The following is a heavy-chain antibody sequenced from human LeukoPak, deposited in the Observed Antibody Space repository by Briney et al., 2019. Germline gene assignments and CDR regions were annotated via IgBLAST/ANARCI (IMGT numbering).Heavy chain of an antibody. Sequence: GGSLRLSCAASGFTFSSYAMHWVRQAPGKGLEWVAVISYDGSNKYYADSVKGRFTISRDNSKNTLYLQMNSLRAEDTAVYYCARDLGIVVVYYGVDVWGQGTTATVSS. CDR3: ARDLGIVVVYYGVDV. CDR2: ISYDGSNK. V-gene: IGHV3-30-3*01. D-gene: IGHD2-15*01. CDR1: GFTFSSYA. J-gene: IGHJ6*02.